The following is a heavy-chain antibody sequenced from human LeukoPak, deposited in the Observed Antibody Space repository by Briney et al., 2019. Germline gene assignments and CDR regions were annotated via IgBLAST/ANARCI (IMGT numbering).Heavy chain of an antibody. CDR3: ARGLYADYAFDY. D-gene: IGHD4-17*01. Sequence: GGSLRLSCAASGFTVSTNYMNWVRQAPGKGLEWVSVIYSGGSTYYADSAKGRFTISRDNSKNTLYLQMNSLRADDTAVYYCARGLYADYAFDYWGQGTLVTVSS. CDR2: IYSGGST. CDR1: GFTVSTNY. V-gene: IGHV3-66*01. J-gene: IGHJ4*02.